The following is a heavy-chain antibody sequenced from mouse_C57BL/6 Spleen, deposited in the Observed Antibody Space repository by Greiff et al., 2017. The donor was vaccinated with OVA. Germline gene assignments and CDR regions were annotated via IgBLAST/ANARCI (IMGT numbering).Heavy chain of an antibody. CDR2: IRSKSNNYAT. CDR1: GFSFNTYA. J-gene: IGHJ3*01. Sequence: EVQRVESGGGLVQPKGSLKLSCAASGFSFNTYAMNWVRQAPGKGLEWVARIRSKSNNYATYYADSVKDRFTISRDDSESMLYLQMNNLKAEDAAMYYCVRAGWGSWFAYWGQGTLVTVSA. D-gene: IGHD3-1*01. V-gene: IGHV10-1*01. CDR3: VRAGWGSWFAY.